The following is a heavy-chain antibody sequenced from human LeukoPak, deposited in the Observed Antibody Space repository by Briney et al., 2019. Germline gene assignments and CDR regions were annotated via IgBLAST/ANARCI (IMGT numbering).Heavy chain of an antibody. CDR3: ARDTVGILDY. CDR1: GFTFTNSW. D-gene: IGHD2-8*02. J-gene: IGHJ4*02. CDR2: IKQDGGTR. Sequence: GGSLRLSCAASGFTFTNSWMAWVRQAPGKGLEWVATIKQDGGTRHYADSLSGRFTISRDNPKNSLYQQMSSRRADDTAVYYCARDTVGILDYWGQGILVTVAS. V-gene: IGHV3-7*01.